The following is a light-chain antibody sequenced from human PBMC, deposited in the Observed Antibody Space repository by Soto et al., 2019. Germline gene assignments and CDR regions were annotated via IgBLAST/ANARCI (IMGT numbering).Light chain of an antibody. Sequence: EIVMTQSPATLSVSPGDRVTLSCRASQSVSSNLAWYQQKPGQAPRLLIYGASTRATGIPARFSGSGSGTDFTLTISSLEPEDFAVYYCQQRSNWPPITFGQGTRLEIK. J-gene: IGKJ5*01. CDR3: QQRSNWPPIT. CDR1: QSVSSN. V-gene: IGKV3-15*01. CDR2: GAS.